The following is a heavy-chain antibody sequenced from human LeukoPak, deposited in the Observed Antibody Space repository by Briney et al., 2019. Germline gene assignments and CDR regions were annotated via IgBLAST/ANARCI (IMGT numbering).Heavy chain of an antibody. CDR1: GFTFADYA. CDR3: AKGRGYNYGYIFGYFDY. J-gene: IGHJ4*02. V-gene: IGHV3-9*01. CDR2: ISWNSGNI. D-gene: IGHD5-18*01. Sequence: GRSLRLSCAASGFTFADYAMHWVRQTPGKGLEWVSGISWNSGNIDYADSVKGRFTISRDNAKNSLYLQMNSLRAEDTALYYCAKGRGYNYGYIFGYFDYWGQGTLVTVSS.